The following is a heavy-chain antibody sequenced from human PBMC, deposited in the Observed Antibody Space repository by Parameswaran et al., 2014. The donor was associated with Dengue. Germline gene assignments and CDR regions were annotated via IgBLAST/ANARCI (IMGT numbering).Heavy chain of an antibody. Sequence: WIRQPPGKGLEWIGEVYHSGSTKYNPSLKSRVTISVDTSKNQFSLKLSSVTAADTAVYYCARLNTVTSPNFDYWGQGTLVTVSS. D-gene: IGHD4-11*01. CDR2: VYHSGST. J-gene: IGHJ4*02. CDR3: ARLNTVTSPNFDY. V-gene: IGHV4-34*01.